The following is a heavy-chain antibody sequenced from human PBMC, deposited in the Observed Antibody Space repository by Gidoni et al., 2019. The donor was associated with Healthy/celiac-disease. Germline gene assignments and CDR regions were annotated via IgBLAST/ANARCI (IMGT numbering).Heavy chain of an antibody. CDR1: GFTFRSYA. D-gene: IGHD1-26*01. CDR3: ATWELPSPYYYYGMDV. CDR2: ISGSGGST. V-gene: IGHV3-23*01. J-gene: IGHJ6*02. Sequence: EVQLLESGGGLVQPGGSLRLSCAASGFTFRSYAMSWVRQAPGKGLEWVSAISGSGGSTYYADSVKGRFTISRDNSKNTLYLQMNSLRAEDTAVYYCATWELPSPYYYYGMDVWGQGTTVTVSS.